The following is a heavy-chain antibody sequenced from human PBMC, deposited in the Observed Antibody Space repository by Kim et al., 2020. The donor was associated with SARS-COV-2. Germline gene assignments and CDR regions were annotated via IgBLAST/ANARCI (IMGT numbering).Heavy chain of an antibody. CDR3: ARGSNSWYSAFDI. CDR1: GFTFSSYA. J-gene: IGHJ3*02. D-gene: IGHD2-15*01. V-gene: IGHV3-30*04. CDR2: ISYDGSNK. Sequence: GGSLRLSCAASGFTFSSYAMHWVRQAPGKGLEWVAVISYDGSNKYYADSVRGRFTISRDNSKNTLYLQMNSLRAEDTAVYYCARGSNSWYSAFDIWGQGT.